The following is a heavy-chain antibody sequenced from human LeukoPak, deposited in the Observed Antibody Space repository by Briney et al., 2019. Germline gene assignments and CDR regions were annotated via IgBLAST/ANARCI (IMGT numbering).Heavy chain of an antibody. J-gene: IGHJ4*02. Sequence: GESLKISCKGSGYSFTTHWIGWVRQMPGKGLELMGIIYPGGSDIRYSPSFQGQVTISADKSISTAYLQWSSLKASDTAMYYCARLNYYGSGSYYTPSHYFDYWGQGTLVTVSS. V-gene: IGHV5-51*01. CDR2: IYPGGSDI. CDR3: ARLNYYGSGSYYTPSHYFDY. CDR1: GYSFTTHW. D-gene: IGHD3-10*01.